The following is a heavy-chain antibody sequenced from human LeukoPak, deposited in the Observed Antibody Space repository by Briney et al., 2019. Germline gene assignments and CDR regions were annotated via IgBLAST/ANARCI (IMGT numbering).Heavy chain of an antibody. J-gene: IGHJ4*02. Sequence: PGGSLRLSCVASGFSFSSYAMSWVRQPPGKGLEWIGEINHSGSTNYNPSLKSRVTISVDTSKNQFSLKLSSVTAADTAVYYCARGINYDFWSGYSSGFDYWGQGTLVTVSS. CDR2: INHSGST. CDR1: GFSFSSYA. D-gene: IGHD3-3*01. CDR3: ARGINYDFWSGYSSGFDY. V-gene: IGHV4-34*01.